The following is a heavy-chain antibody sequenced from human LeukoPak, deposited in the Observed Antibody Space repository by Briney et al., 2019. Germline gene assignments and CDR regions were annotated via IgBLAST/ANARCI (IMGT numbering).Heavy chain of an antibody. CDR3: ARHVAAAIDY. Sequence: SETLSLTCTVSGGSISSSSYYWGWIRQPPGEGLEWIGSIYYSGSTYYNPSLKSRVTISVDTSKNQFSLKLSSVTAADAAVYYCARHVAAAIDYRGQGTLVTVSS. CDR1: GGSISSSSYY. CDR2: IYYSGST. V-gene: IGHV4-39*01. D-gene: IGHD6-13*01. J-gene: IGHJ4*02.